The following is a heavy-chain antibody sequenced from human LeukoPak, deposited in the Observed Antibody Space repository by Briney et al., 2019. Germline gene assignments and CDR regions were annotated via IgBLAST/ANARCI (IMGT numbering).Heavy chain of an antibody. V-gene: IGHV4-59*01. CDR2: IYYSGSI. J-gene: IGHJ4*02. Sequence: SKTLSLTCSVSGGSIRSYYWNRIRQSPGKGLEWIGYIYYSGSINYNPSFKSRVTMSVDTSKNQFSLKLHSVTAADTAMYYCARSLGITSLDYWGQGMLVTVSS. CDR3: ARSLGITSLDY. D-gene: IGHD1-14*01. CDR1: GGSIRSYY.